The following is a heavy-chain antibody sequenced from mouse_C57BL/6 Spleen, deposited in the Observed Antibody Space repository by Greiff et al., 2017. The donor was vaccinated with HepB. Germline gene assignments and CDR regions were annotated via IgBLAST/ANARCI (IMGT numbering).Heavy chain of an antibody. J-gene: IGHJ2*01. CDR2: ISNGGGST. CDR3: ARRGWDGFDY. D-gene: IGHD4-1*01. V-gene: IGHV5-12*01. CDR1: GFTFSDYY. Sequence: EVQGVESGGGLVQPGGSLKLSCAASGFTFSDYYMYWVRQTPEKRLEWVAYISNGGGSTYYPDTVKGRFTISRDNAKNTLYLQMSRLKSEDTAMSYCARRGWDGFDYWGQGTTLTVSS.